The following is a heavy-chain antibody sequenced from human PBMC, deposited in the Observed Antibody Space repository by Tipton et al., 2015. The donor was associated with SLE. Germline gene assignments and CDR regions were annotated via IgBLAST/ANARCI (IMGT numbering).Heavy chain of an antibody. Sequence: QSGAEVKKPGASVKVSCKASGYTFTDYYMHWVRQAPGQGLEWMGRINPNSGDTNYAQKFQGRVTMTRDTSISTAYMELSSLRSDDTAVYYCATKADGAAAGTEEYFQHWGQGTLVTVSS. D-gene: IGHD6-13*01. J-gene: IGHJ1*01. CDR3: ATKADGAAAGTEEYFQH. V-gene: IGHV1-2*06. CDR2: INPNSGDT. CDR1: GYTFTDYY.